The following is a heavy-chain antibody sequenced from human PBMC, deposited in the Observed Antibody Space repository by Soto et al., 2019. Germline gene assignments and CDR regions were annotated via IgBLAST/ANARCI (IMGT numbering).Heavy chain of an antibody. J-gene: IGHJ6*02. Sequence: QVQLQESGPGLVKPSQTLSLTCTVSGGSISSGDYYWSWIRQPPGKGLEWIGYIYYSGSTYYNPSLKSRVTISVDTSKNQFSLKLSSVTAADTAVYYCARDSYGSGSLYYYYYGMDVWGQGTTVTVSS. CDR2: IYYSGST. CDR3: ARDSYGSGSLYYYYYGMDV. CDR1: GGSISSGDYY. D-gene: IGHD3-10*01. V-gene: IGHV4-30-4*01.